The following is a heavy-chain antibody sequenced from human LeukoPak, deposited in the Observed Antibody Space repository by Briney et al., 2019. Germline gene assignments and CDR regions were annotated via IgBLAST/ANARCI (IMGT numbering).Heavy chain of an antibody. CDR2: IYYSGST. D-gene: IGHD1-26*01. J-gene: IGHJ6*03. Sequence: PSETPSLTCTVSGGSISSSSYYWGWIRQPPGKGLEWIGSIYYSGSTYYNPSLKSRVTISVDTSKNQFSLKLSSVTAADTAVYYCARDGGSYGYYYYYYMDVWGKGTTVTVSS. CDR1: GGSISSSSYY. V-gene: IGHV4-39*07. CDR3: ARDGGSYGYYYYYYMDV.